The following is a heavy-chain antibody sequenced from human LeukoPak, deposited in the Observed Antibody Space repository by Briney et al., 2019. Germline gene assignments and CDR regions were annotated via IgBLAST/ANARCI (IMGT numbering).Heavy chain of an antibody. CDR3: AKEGGIHTALDY. CDR1: GFTFSSYA. D-gene: IGHD5-18*01. V-gene: IGHV3-30*04. CDR2: ISYDGSNK. J-gene: IGHJ4*02. Sequence: GGSLRLSCAASGFTFSSYAMHWVRQAPGKGLEWVAVISYDGSNKYYADSVKGRFTISRDNSKNTLYLQMNSLRAEDTAVYYCAKEGGIHTALDYWGQGTLVTVSS.